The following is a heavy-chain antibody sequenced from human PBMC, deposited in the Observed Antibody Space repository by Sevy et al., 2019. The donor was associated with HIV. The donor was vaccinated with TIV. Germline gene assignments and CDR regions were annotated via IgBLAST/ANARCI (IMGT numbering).Heavy chain of an antibody. CDR1: GGSITSLY. CDR2: IYYNGHI. D-gene: IGHD1-26*01. J-gene: IGHJ5*01. Sequence: SETLSLTCTVSGGSITSLYWNWIRQPPGKGLEWIANIYYNGHINYNPSLKNRVTLSLDTSKNQFSLRLSSVTAADTAMYYCAGENAWGRGYSGGQGTLVTVSS. CDR3: AGENAWGRGYS. V-gene: IGHV4-59*08.